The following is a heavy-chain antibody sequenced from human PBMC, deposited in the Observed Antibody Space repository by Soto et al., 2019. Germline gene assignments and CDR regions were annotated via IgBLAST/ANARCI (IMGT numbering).Heavy chain of an antibody. Sequence: SGTLFPTCPFSCCSLRRGGYFLGWVRPHPGKGLEWIGYIYYSGGTYYNPSLKSRVTISVDTSENQFSLRLSSVTAADTAVYYCARKDSGYADYMDVWGKGTTVTVSS. J-gene: IGHJ6*03. CDR2: IYYSGGT. V-gene: IGHV4-31*03. CDR3: ARKDSGYADYMDV. D-gene: IGHD5-12*01. CDR1: CCSLRRGGYF.